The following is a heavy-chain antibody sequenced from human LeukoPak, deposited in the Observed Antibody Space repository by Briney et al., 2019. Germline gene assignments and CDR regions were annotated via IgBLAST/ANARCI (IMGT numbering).Heavy chain of an antibody. CDR2: ISANNGDT. J-gene: IGHJ4*02. V-gene: IGHV1-18*01. CDR3: SRGGSPPYCDGDCYSRLFDY. CDR1: GYTFTSHG. D-gene: IGHD2-21*01. Sequence: ASVKVSCKASGYTFTSHGISWVRQAPGQGLEWMGWISANNGDTNYAHKFQGRATMTTDTSTGTAYMELRSLRSDDTAVYYCSRGGSPPYCDGDCYSRLFDYWGQGTLVTVSS.